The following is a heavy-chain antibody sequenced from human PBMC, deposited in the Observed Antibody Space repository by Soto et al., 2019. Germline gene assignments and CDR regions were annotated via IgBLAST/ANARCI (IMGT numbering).Heavy chain of an antibody. Sequence: PGGSLRLSCAASGFTFSSYAMHWVRQAPGKGLEWVAIISFDGSNKFYADSVKGRFTISRDNSKNTLYLQMHSLRAEDTAVYYCAKDSYSDYGLGWFDPWGQGALVTVSS. D-gene: IGHD5-12*01. CDR3: AKDSYSDYGLGWFDP. CDR2: ISFDGSNK. J-gene: IGHJ5*02. V-gene: IGHV3-30*18. CDR1: GFTFSSYA.